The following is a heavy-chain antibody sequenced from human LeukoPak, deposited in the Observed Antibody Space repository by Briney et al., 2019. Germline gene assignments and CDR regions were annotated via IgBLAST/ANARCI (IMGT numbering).Heavy chain of an antibody. Sequence: ASVKVSCKASGGTFSIYAISWVRQAPGQGLEWMGGIIPIFGTANYAQKFQGRVTITTDESTSTAYMELSSLRSEDTAVYYCARAGIAARPGEPFTGRNWFDPWGQGTLVTVSS. CDR3: ARAGIAARPGEPFTGRNWFDP. J-gene: IGHJ5*02. D-gene: IGHD6-6*01. V-gene: IGHV1-69*05. CDR1: GGTFSIYA. CDR2: IIPIFGTA.